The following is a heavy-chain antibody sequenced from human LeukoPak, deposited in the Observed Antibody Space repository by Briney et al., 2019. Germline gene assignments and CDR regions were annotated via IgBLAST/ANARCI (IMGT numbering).Heavy chain of an antibody. CDR2: IIPILGIA. CDR3: AREQYSGYDYCFGY. D-gene: IGHD5-12*01. V-gene: IGHV1-69*04. CDR1: GGTFSSYA. J-gene: IGHJ4*02. Sequence: ASVKVSCKASGGTFSSYAISWVRQAPGQGLEWMGRIIPILGIANYAQKLQGRVTMTTDTSTSTAYMELRSLRSDDTAVYYCAREQYSGYDYCFGYWGQGTLVTVSS.